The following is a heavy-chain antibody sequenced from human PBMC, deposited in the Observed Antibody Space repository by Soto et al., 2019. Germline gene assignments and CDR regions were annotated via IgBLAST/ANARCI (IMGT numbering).Heavy chain of an antibody. Sequence: KTSETLSLSCAVYGGSFCGYYWSWIRQPPGKGLEWIGEINHSGSTNYNPSLKSRVTISVDTSKNQFSLKLSSVTAADTAVYYCARVSQWLNRNFDYWGQGTLVTVSS. J-gene: IGHJ4*02. CDR3: ARVSQWLNRNFDY. D-gene: IGHD6-19*01. CDR1: GGSFCGYY. CDR2: INHSGST. V-gene: IGHV4-34*01.